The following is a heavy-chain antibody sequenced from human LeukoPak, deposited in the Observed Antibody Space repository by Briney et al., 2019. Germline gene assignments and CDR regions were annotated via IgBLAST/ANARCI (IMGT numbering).Heavy chain of an antibody. CDR2: ISGSGGNT. Sequence: GGSLRLSCAASRFTFSSYAMSWVRQAPGQGLEWVSAISGSGGNTNYADSVKGRFTISRDNSKKTLYLQMNSLRAEDTAVYYCARVPHYYYGSGSYQFDYWGQGTLVAVSS. CDR1: RFTFSSYA. CDR3: ARVPHYYYGSGSYQFDY. J-gene: IGHJ4*02. V-gene: IGHV3-23*01. D-gene: IGHD3-10*01.